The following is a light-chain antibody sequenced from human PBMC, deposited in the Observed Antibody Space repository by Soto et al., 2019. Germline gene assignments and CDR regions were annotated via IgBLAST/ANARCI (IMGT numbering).Light chain of an antibody. CDR2: DAS. J-gene: IGKJ1*01. CDR1: QSVSDY. V-gene: IGKV3-20*01. CDR3: QQYGSSPQT. Sequence: EIVLTQSPATLSLSPGERATLSCRASQSVSDYLAWYQQRPGQAPRLLIYDASKRATGIPARFSGSGSGTDFSLTISRLEPEDFAVYYCQQYGSSPQTFGQGTKVEIK.